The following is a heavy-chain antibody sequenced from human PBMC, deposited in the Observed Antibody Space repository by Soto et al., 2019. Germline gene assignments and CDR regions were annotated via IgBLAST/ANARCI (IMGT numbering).Heavy chain of an antibody. CDR1: GYNFTNYA. J-gene: IGHJ4*02. V-gene: IGHV1-18*04. D-gene: IGHD3-3*01. Sequence: QVHLEQSRGEVKRPGASVRVSCKASGYNFTNYAITWVRQAPGQGLQWMGWISVQSGYTYYTQSLRGRLTMTKDTSTTTAYMDLRSLTADDTAVYYCGRYDTILGTNEVDNWGQGTPVTVS. CDR3: GRYDTILGTNEVDN. CDR2: ISVQSGYT.